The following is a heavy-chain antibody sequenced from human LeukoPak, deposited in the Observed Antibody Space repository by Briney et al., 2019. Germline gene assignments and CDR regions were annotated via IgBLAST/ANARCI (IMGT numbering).Heavy chain of an antibody. Sequence: SETLSLTCAVYGGSFSGYYWSWIRQPPGKGLEWIGEINHSGSTNYNPSLKSRVTISVDTSKNQFSLKLSSVTAADTAVYYCARALLDFWSGYLPRFYYMDVWGKGTTVTVSS. J-gene: IGHJ6*03. CDR1: GGSFSGYY. CDR2: INHSGST. D-gene: IGHD3-3*01. V-gene: IGHV4-34*01. CDR3: ARALLDFWSGYLPRFYYMDV.